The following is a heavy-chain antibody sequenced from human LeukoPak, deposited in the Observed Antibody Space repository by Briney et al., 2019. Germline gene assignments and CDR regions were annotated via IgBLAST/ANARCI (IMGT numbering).Heavy chain of an antibody. D-gene: IGHD1-20*01. CDR1: GFTFSGSA. CDR2: IRSKANSYAT. CDR3: AKDEEVTGTNLGLILDAFDI. J-gene: IGHJ3*02. Sequence: GGSLRLSCAASGFTFSGSAMHWVRQAYGKGLEWVGRIRSKANSYATAYAASVKGRFTISRDESKNTAYLQMNSLKTEDTAVYFCAKDEEVTGTNLGLILDAFDIWGQGTMVTVSS. V-gene: IGHV3-73*01.